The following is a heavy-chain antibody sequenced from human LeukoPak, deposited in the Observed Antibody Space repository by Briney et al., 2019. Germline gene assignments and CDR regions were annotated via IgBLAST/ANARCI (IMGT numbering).Heavy chain of an antibody. Sequence: SQTLSLTCTVSGGSISSGDYYWNWIRQPPGKGLEWIGYIYYSGRTYHNPSLKSRFTISVDTSKNQFSLKLSSVNAADTAVYYCAREGPYDSSDYLRAFDIWGQGTMVTVSS. CDR1: GGSISSGDYY. CDR2: IYYSGRT. V-gene: IGHV4-30-4*08. CDR3: AREGPYDSSDYLRAFDI. J-gene: IGHJ3*02. D-gene: IGHD3-22*01.